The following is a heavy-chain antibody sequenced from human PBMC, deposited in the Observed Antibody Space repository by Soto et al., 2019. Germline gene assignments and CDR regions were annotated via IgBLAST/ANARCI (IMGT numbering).Heavy chain of an antibody. J-gene: IGHJ4*02. CDR1: GFTFSSYS. CDR2: ISSSSSYI. D-gene: IGHD3-9*01. CDR3: ATFLTGYYKSPTLFAY. V-gene: IGHV3-21*01. Sequence: EVQLVESGGGLGKPWGSLRLSCAASGFTFSSYSMNWVRQAPGKGLEWVSSISSSSSYIYYADSVKGRFTISRDNAKNSLYLQMTSLRAEDTAVYYGATFLTGYYKSPTLFAYWGQGTLVTVSS.